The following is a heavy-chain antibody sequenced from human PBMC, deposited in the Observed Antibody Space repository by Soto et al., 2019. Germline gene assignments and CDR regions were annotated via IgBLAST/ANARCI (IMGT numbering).Heavy chain of an antibody. CDR1: GYDFNTNW. D-gene: IGHD2-2*01. CDR3: ARLPRDGNKTSCYYADH. J-gene: IGHJ4*01. V-gene: IGHV5-51*01. Sequence: PGESLKFSCRGSGYDFNTNWFGWVRPLPGQGLEWVGIMYPGDSDTRYNPSLRGHVTLSADVTVSTAFLQWLSLKTSDTGMYICARLPRDGNKTSCYYADHWGHGTQVTVSS. CDR2: MYPGDSDT.